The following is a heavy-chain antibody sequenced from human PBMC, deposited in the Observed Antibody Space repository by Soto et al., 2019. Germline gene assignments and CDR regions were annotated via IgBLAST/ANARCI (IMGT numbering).Heavy chain of an antibody. V-gene: IGHV6-1*01. CDR1: GDSVSSNCAA. J-gene: IGHJ3*02. Sequence: SQTLSLTCAISGDSVSSNCAAWNWIRQSPSRGLEWLGRTYYRSKWYNDYAVSVKSRVTINPDTSKNQFSLQLNSVTPEDTAVYYCARDLPRRGGNYDSSGYRDAFDIWGQGTMVTVSS. CDR2: TYYRSKWYN. CDR3: ARDLPRRGGNYDSSGYRDAFDI. D-gene: IGHD3-22*01.